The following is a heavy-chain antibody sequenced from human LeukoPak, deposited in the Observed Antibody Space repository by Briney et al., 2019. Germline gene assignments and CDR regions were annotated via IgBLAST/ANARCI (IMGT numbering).Heavy chain of an antibody. CDR1: GLTFSNAW. J-gene: IGHJ5*02. CDR2: IKSKTDGGTT. Sequence: PGGSLRLSCAASGLTFSNAWMSWVRQAPGKGLEWVGRIKSKTDGGTTDYAAPVKGRFTISRDDSKNTLYLQMNSLKTEDTAVYYCTTLTSLVRGVIQDFDPWGQGTLVTVSS. CDR3: TTLTSLVRGVIQDFDP. D-gene: IGHD3-10*01. V-gene: IGHV3-15*01.